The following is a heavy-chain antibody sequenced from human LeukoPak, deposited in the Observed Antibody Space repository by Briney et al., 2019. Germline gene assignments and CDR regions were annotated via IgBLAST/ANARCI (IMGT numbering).Heavy chain of an antibody. CDR2: INNDGSST. CDR3: ARLLGSTTSVDY. Sequence: GGSLRLSCAASGFTFSSHWMHWVGQGPGKGLVWVSRINNDGSSTSYADFVKGRFTISRDNAKNTLYLQMNSLRAEDTAVYYCARLLGSTTSVDYWGQGTPVTVSS. D-gene: IGHD2/OR15-2a*01. J-gene: IGHJ4*02. CDR1: GFTFSSHW. V-gene: IGHV3-74*01.